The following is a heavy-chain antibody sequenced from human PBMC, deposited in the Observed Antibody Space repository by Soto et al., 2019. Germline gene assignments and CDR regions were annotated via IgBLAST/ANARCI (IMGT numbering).Heavy chain of an antibody. J-gene: IGHJ4*02. V-gene: IGHV4-59*01. CDR1: GGSISSYY. CDR2: IYYSGST. CDR3: ARSDGRY. Sequence: QVQLQESGPGLVKPSETLSLTCTVSGGSISSYYWSWIRQPPGKGLEWIGYIYYSGSTNYNPSLKSRVTISVDTSKNPFARKQRSVTAADTAVYYCARSDGRYWGQGTLVTVSS.